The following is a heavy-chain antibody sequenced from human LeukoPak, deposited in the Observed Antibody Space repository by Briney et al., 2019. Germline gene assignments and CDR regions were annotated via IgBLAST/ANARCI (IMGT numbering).Heavy chain of an antibody. V-gene: IGHV4-59*01. CDR1: GGSISSYY. CDR2: IYYSGST. J-gene: IGHJ4*02. Sequence: SETLSLTCTVSGGSISSYYWRWIRQPPGKGLEWIGYIYYSGSTNYNPSLKSRVTISVDTSKNQFSLKLSSVTAADTAVYYCAREIPDGGYAPLFDYWGQGTLVTVSS. CDR3: AREIPDGGYAPLFDY. D-gene: IGHD5-12*01.